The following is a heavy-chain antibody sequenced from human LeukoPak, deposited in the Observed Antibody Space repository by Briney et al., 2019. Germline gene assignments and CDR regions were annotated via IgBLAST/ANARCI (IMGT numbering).Heavy chain of an antibody. D-gene: IGHD1-26*01. CDR2: TYYRSKWYS. CDR1: GDSVSSNSAA. V-gene: IGHV6-1*01. CDR3: AREGGSGTYSVFDY. Sequence: SQTLSLTFAISGDSVSSNSAAWNWIRQSPSRGLEWLGRTYYRSKWYSDYAGSVKSRITINPDTSKNRISLQLNSVTPEDTAMYYCAREGGSGTYSVFDYWGQGILVTVSS. J-gene: IGHJ4*02.